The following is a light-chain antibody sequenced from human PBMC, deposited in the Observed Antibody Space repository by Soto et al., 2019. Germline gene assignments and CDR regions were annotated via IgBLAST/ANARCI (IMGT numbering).Light chain of an antibody. V-gene: IGKV1-5*01. CDR3: QMYNHN. CDR2: AAS. Sequence: DIQMTQSPSTLSASVGDRVTITCRASQNINNWLAWFQQKPGKAPKLLIHAASTLEGGVPSRFSGRGFGTEFTLTISSLQPDDFATYYCQMYNHNFVPGTKVDVK. CDR1: QNINNW. J-gene: IGKJ3*01.